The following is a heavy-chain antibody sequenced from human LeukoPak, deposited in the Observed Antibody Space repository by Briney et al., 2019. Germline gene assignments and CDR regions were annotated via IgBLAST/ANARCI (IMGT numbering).Heavy chain of an antibody. CDR2: IRYDGSNK. Sequence: GGSLRLSCAASGFTFSSYGMHWVRQAPGKGLEWVAFIRYDGSNKYYADSVKGRFTISRDNSKNTLYLQMNSLRAEDTAVYYCAKDLRVGATIYAFDIWGQGTMVTVSS. CDR1: GFTFSSYG. V-gene: IGHV3-30*02. D-gene: IGHD1-26*01. J-gene: IGHJ3*02. CDR3: AKDLRVGATIYAFDI.